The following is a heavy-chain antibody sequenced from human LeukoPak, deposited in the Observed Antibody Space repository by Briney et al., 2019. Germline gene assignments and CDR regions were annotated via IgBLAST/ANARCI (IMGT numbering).Heavy chain of an antibody. CDR1: GYTFTSYY. Sequence: GASVKVSCKASGYTFTSYYMHWVRQAPGQGLEWMGIINPSGGSTSYAQKFQGRVTMTRDTSTSTVYMEVSSLRSEDTAVYYCARDRPYCGGGSCYFILNNWFDPWGQGTLVTVSS. CDR3: ARDRPYCGGGSCYFILNNWFDP. V-gene: IGHV1-46*01. D-gene: IGHD2-15*01. CDR2: INPSGGST. J-gene: IGHJ5*02.